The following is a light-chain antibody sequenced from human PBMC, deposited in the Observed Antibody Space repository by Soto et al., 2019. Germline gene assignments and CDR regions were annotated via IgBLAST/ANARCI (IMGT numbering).Light chain of an antibody. CDR1: QSVSSSY. CDR2: GAS. CDR3: RQDGSSPGT. J-gene: IGKJ1*01. V-gene: IGKV3-20*01. Sequence: EIVLTQSPGTLSLSPGERATLSCRASQSVSSSYLAWYQQKPGQAPRLLIYGASSRATGIPDRFSGSGSGTDFTLTISRLESEDFAVYYCRQDGSSPGTFGQGTKVDIK.